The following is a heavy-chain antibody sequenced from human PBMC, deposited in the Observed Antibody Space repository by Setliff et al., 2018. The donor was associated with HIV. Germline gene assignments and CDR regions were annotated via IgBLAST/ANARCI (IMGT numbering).Heavy chain of an antibody. J-gene: IGHJ4*02. CDR1: GGAFNGYY. CDR2: INHKGVT. CDR3: ARQSTMAAAAFDY. D-gene: IGHD6-13*01. Sequence: SETLSLTCAVYGGAFNGYYWTWIRQSPGRGLEWIGEINHKGVTNYSPSLMRRATISAEASKSQFSLRLASVTAADTAIYYCARQSTMAAAAFDYWGQGTLVTVS. V-gene: IGHV4-34*01.